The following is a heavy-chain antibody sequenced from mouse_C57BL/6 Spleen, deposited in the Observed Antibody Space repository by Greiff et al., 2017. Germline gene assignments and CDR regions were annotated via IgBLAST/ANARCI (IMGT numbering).Heavy chain of an antibody. CDR2: IDPSDSYT. V-gene: IGHV1-59*01. D-gene: IGHD1-1*01. Sequence: VQLQQPGAELVRPGTSVKLSCKASGYTFTSYWMHWVKQRPGQGLEWIGVIDPSDSYTNYNQKFKGKATLTVDTSSSTAYMQLSSLTSEDSAVYYCARADYYGSSYYAMDDWGQGTSVTVSS. CDR3: ARADYYGSSYYAMDD. J-gene: IGHJ4*01. CDR1: GYTFTSYW.